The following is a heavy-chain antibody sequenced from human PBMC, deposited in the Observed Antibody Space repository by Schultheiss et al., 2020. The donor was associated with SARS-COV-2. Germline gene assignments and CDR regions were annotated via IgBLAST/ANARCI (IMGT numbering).Heavy chain of an antibody. CDR3: ARVPIPAAIGIGWFDP. Sequence: GGSLRLSCAASGFTFSSYEMNWVRQAPGKGLEWVSSISGSGGSTYYADSVKGRFTISRDNAKNSLYLQMNSLRAEDTAVYYCARVPIPAAIGIGWFDPWGQGTLVTVSS. CDR1: GFTFSSYE. J-gene: IGHJ5*02. D-gene: IGHD2-2*02. CDR2: ISGSGGST. V-gene: IGHV3-48*03.